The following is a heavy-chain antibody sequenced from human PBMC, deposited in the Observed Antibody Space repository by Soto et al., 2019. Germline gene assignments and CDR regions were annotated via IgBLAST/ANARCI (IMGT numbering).Heavy chain of an antibody. D-gene: IGHD4-17*01. CDR2: ISDSGTAT. J-gene: IGHJ5*02. CDR1: GFTFSSYA. Sequence: EVQLLESGGGLVQPGGSLRLSCAASGFTFSSYAMSWVRQAPGKGPEWVSAISDSGTATYYADSVKGRFTISRDNSRNTLYLQMNSLRAEDTAIHYCVRSDGDYGGRWFDPWGQGTMVTVSS. CDR3: VRSDGDYGGRWFDP. V-gene: IGHV3-23*01.